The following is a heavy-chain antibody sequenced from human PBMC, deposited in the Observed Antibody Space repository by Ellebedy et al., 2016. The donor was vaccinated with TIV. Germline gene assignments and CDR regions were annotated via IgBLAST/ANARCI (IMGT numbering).Heavy chain of an antibody. V-gene: IGHV4-59*01. CDR2: IYYSGST. Sequence: MPSETLSLTCTVSGGSISSYYWSWIRQPPGKGLEWIGYIYYSGSTNYNPSLKSRVTISVDTSKNQFSLKLSSVTAADTAVYYCASTEGGQLLYYYYYGMDVWGQGTTVTVSS. CDR3: ASTEGGQLLYYYYYGMDV. CDR1: GGSISSYY. J-gene: IGHJ6*02. D-gene: IGHD2-2*01.